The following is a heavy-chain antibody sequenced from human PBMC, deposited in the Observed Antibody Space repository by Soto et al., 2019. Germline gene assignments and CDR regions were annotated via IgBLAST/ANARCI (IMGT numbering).Heavy chain of an antibody. Sequence: PSETLSLTCTVSGGSISSYYWSWIRQPPGKGLEWIGYIYYSGSTNYNPSLKSRVTISVDTSKNQFSLKLSSVTAADTAVYYCARRPHGDLIFDYWGQGTLVTVSS. CDR2: IYYSGST. V-gene: IGHV4-59*01. CDR1: GGSISSYY. CDR3: ARRPHGDLIFDY. J-gene: IGHJ4*02. D-gene: IGHD4-17*01.